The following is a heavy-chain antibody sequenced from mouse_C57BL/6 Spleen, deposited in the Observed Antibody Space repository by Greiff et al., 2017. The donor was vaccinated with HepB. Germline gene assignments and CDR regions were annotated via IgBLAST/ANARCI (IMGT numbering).Heavy chain of an antibody. CDR3: SRARGHYYGSSSFDY. V-gene: IGHV1-59*01. J-gene: IGHJ2*01. Sequence: QVQLQQPGAELVRPGTSVKLSCKASGYTFTSYWMHWVKQRPGQGLEWIGVIDPSDSYTNYNQKFKGKATLTVDTSSSTAYMQLSSLTSEDSAVYYCSRARGHYYGSSSFDYWGQGTTLTVSS. CDR1: GYTFTSYW. D-gene: IGHD1-1*01. CDR2: IDPSDSYT.